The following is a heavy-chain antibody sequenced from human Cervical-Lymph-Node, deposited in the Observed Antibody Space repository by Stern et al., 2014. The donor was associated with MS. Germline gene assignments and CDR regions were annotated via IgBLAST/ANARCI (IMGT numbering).Heavy chain of an antibody. V-gene: IGHV3-33*01. CDR1: GFTFNDYG. D-gene: IGHD3-10*01. CDR2: IWYDGTIK. CDR3: ARDRSVYYDSHLDS. J-gene: IGHJ4*02. Sequence: DQLVESGGGVVQPGRSLRLSCTGSGFTFNDYGMHWVRQAPGKGLEGVATIWYDGTIKYYSDSVKGRFTISRDNSKNTLYLQMNSLRAEDTALYFCARDRSVYYDSHLDSWGQGTLVTVSS.